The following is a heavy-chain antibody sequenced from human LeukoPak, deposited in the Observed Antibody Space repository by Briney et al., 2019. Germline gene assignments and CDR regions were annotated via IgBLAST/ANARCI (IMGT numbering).Heavy chain of an antibody. D-gene: IGHD6-13*01. CDR2: IYYSGST. CDR1: GGSISSYY. J-gene: IGHJ5*02. V-gene: IGHV4-59*08. Sequence: SETLSLTCTVSGGSISSYYWSWIRQPPGKGLEWIGYIYYSGSTNYNPSLKSRVPISVDTSKNQFSLKLSSVTAAHTAVYYCARARKQLVRLAFDPWGQGTLVTASS. CDR3: ARARKQLVRLAFDP.